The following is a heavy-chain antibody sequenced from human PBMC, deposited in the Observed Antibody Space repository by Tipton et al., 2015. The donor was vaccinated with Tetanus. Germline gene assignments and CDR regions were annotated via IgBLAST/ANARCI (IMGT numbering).Heavy chain of an antibody. J-gene: IGHJ4*02. Sequence: TLSLTCAVYGGSFSNYFWRWIRQPPGKGLEWIGEISPSGNTNYNPSLRSRVTISIDTSSNQFSLKLTSVTPADTAIYYCARGPSYSGAWYHYWGQGAMVTVSP. CDR2: ISPSGNT. CDR3: ARGPSYSGAWYHY. V-gene: IGHV4-34*01. CDR1: GGSFSNYF. D-gene: IGHD6-19*01.